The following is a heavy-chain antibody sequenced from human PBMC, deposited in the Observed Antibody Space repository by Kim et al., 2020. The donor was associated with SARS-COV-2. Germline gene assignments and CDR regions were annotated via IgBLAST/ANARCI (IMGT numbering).Heavy chain of an antibody. J-gene: IGHJ4*02. Sequence: GGSLRLSCAASGFTFSDYTMNWARQAPGKGLEWVSSISRSSNYVYFADSVKGRFTVSRDNAKNSLYLQLNSLRVEDTAVYYCARDALDYNGSGSNSDYWGQGTLVIVSS. V-gene: IGHV3-21*01. CDR2: ISRSSNYV. CDR1: GFTFSDYT. D-gene: IGHD3-10*01. CDR3: ARDALDYNGSGSNSDY.